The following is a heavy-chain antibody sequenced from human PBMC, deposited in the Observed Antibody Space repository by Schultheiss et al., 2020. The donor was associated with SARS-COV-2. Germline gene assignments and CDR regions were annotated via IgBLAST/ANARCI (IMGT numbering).Heavy chain of an antibody. CDR3: ARGRQPGVFWSGYYGYYFDY. D-gene: IGHD3-3*01. Sequence: SETLSLTCTVSGGSISSSSYYWGWIRQPAGKGLEWIGYIYYSGSTNYNPSLKSRVTISVDTSKNQFSLKLSSVTAADTAVYYCARGRQPGVFWSGYYGYYFDYWGQGTLVTVSS. V-gene: IGHV4-61*05. CDR2: IYYSGST. J-gene: IGHJ4*02. CDR1: GGSISSSSYY.